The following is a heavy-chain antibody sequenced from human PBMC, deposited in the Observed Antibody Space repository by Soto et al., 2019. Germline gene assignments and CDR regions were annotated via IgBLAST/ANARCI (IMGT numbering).Heavy chain of an antibody. CDR2: IYYSGST. Sequence: SETLSLTCTVSGGSISSSSYYWGWIRQPPGKGLEWIGSIYYSGSTYYNPSLKSRVTISVDTSKNQFSLKLSSVTAADTAVYYCAGHVDTAMVNLDYWGQGTLVTVS. CDR1: GGSISSSSYY. D-gene: IGHD5-18*01. V-gene: IGHV4-39*01. J-gene: IGHJ4*02. CDR3: AGHVDTAMVNLDY.